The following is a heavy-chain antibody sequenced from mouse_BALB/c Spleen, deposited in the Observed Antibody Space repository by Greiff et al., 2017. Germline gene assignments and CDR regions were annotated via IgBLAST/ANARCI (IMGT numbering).Heavy chain of an antibody. CDR2: IDTSDSYT. CDR3: ARWGMITYFDY. CDR1: GYTFTDYW. V-gene: IGHV1-69*01. D-gene: IGHD2-4*01. J-gene: IGHJ2*01. Sequence: VKLQQPGAELVMPGASVKMSCKASGYTFTDYWMHWVKQRPGQGLEWIGAIDTSDSYTSYNQKFKGKATLTVDESSSTAYMQLSSLTSEDSAVYYCARWGMITYFDYWGQGTTLTVSS.